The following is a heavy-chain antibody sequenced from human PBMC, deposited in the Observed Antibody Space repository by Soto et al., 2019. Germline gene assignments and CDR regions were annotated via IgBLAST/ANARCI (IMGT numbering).Heavy chain of an antibody. J-gene: IGHJ5*02. CDR3: ARGLPARITIVLVVIGYNWFEL. V-gene: IGHV4-34*01. Sequence: PSETLSLTCALYGGSFSGYYWRWLRQPPGKGLEWIGEINHSGSTNYNPSLKSRVTISVDTSTKQFSLKRSSVTAADPAVYYCARGLPARITIVLVVIGYNWFELRCQGTLITVSS. CDR2: INHSGST. D-gene: IGHD3-10*01. CDR1: GGSFSGYY.